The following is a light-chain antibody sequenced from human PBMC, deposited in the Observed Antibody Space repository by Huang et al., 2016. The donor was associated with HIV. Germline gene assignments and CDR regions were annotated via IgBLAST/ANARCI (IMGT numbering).Light chain of an antibody. CDR3: QQYDNWTLT. CDR1: N. V-gene: IGKV3-15*01. J-gene: IGKJ5*01. CDR2: RAS. Sequence: NLSLSHENAGHAPRLLMHRASTRCTGIPARFIGRGSGTEFTLTISSLHTEDSGVYFCQQYDNWTLTCGQGTRLEIK.